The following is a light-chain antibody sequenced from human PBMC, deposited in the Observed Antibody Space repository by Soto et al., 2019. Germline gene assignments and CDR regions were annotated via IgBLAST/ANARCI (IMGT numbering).Light chain of an antibody. CDR2: GVS. J-gene: IGKJ1*01. Sequence: EIVMTQSPATLSVSPGERATLSCRASQTVSSSSLAWYQHIPGQAPRLLIYGVSSRATGIPDRFSGSGSGTDFTLTINRLEPEDFAVYYCQHYGSSPPRTFGQGTKVDIK. CDR1: QTVSSSS. V-gene: IGKV3-20*01. CDR3: QHYGSSPPRT.